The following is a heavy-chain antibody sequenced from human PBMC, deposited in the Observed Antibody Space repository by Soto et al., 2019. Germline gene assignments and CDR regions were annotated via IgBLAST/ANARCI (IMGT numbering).Heavy chain of an antibody. V-gene: IGHV3-33*01. CDR1: GFTFSAFSTYA. Sequence: GGSLRLSCAASGFTFSAFSTYAVHWVRQAPGKGLEWVAVVLLDGSNEYYTEFVKGRFTVARDLSKNTMYLQMNSLRAEDTAVYYCVQVPRPCLDYLVGSVYWGQGSLVTGSS. J-gene: IGHJ4*02. CDR3: VQVPRPCLDYLVGSVY. CDR2: VLLDGSNE. D-gene: IGHD3-10*01.